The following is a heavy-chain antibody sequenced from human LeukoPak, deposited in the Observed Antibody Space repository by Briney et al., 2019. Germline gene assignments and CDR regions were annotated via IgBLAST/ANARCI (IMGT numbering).Heavy chain of an antibody. D-gene: IGHD3-9*01. V-gene: IGHV4-4*07. CDR2: IYTSGST. Sequence: SETLSLTCTVSGGSISSYYWSWIRQPAGKGLEWIGRIYTSGSTNYNPSLKSRVTMSVDTSKNQFSLKLSSVTAADTAVYYCARGLRYFDWSKNYYYYYGMDVWGQGTTVTVSS. J-gene: IGHJ6*02. CDR1: GGSISSYY. CDR3: ARGLRYFDWSKNYYYYYGMDV.